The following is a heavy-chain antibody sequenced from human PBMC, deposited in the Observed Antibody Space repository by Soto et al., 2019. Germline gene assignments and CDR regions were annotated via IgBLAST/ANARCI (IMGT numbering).Heavy chain of an antibody. D-gene: IGHD2-2*02. V-gene: IGHV3-53*04. Sequence: GGSLRLSCAASGFTVSSNYMSWVRQAPGKGLEWVSVIYSGGSTYYPYSLQGRMTNSRHNSKNTLYLQMNSLRAEDTAVYYCARDQARYCSSTSCHRGSPDAFDIWGQGTMVTVSS. J-gene: IGHJ3*02. CDR2: IYSGGST. CDR1: GFTVSSNY. CDR3: ARDQARYCSSTSCHRGSPDAFDI.